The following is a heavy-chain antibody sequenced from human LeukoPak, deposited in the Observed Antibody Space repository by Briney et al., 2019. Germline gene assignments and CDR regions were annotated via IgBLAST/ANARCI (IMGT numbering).Heavy chain of an antibody. CDR2: INPSGGST. J-gene: IGHJ4*02. D-gene: IGHD1-26*01. CDR3: ASSAVGTRITDY. V-gene: IGHV1-46*01. Sequence: ASVKVSCKASGYTFTSYYMHWVRQAPGQGLEWMGIINPSGGSTSYAQKFQGRVTMTRDTSTSTVYMELSSLRSEDTAVYYCASSAVGTRITDYWGQGTLVTVSS. CDR1: GYTFTSYY.